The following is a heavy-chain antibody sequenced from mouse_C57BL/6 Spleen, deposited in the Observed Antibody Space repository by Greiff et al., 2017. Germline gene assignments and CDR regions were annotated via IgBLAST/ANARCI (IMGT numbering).Heavy chain of an antibody. CDR1: GYTFTDYY. Sequence: VQLQQSGAELVRPGASVKLSCKASGYTFTDYYINWVKQRPGQGLEWIARIYPGSGNTYYNEKFKGKATLTAEKSSSTAYMQLSSLTSEDSAVYFCASPYDYDGYYCDYWGQGTTLTVSS. D-gene: IGHD2-4*01. V-gene: IGHV1-76*01. CDR2: IYPGSGNT. CDR3: ASPYDYDGYYCDY. J-gene: IGHJ2*01.